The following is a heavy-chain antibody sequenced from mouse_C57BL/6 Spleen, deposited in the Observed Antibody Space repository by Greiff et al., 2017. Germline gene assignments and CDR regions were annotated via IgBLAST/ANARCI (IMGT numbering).Heavy chain of an antibody. J-gene: IGHJ2*01. Sequence: QVQLQQSGAELARPGASVKMSCKASGYTFTNYTMHWVKQRPGQGLEWIGYINPSSGYTRYNQKFKDKATLTADKSSSTAYMELSSLTSEDSAVYYCARGRDWDTDDFDYWGHGTTLTVSS. CDR3: ARGRDWDTDDFDY. D-gene: IGHD4-1*01. V-gene: IGHV1-4*01. CDR1: GYTFTNYT. CDR2: INPSSGYT.